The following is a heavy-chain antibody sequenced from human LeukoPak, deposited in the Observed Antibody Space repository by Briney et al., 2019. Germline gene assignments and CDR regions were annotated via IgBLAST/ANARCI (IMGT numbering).Heavy chain of an antibody. Sequence: SETLSLTCTVSGGSISSYYWSWIRQPPGKGLEWIGYIYYSGSTNYNPSLKRRVTISVDTSKNQFSLKLSSVTAADTAVYYCARARYDSSGYYSKKTPSYFDYWGQGTLVTVSS. CDR2: IYYSGST. D-gene: IGHD3-22*01. V-gene: IGHV4-59*01. CDR3: ARARYDSSGYYSKKTPSYFDY. J-gene: IGHJ4*02. CDR1: GGSISSYY.